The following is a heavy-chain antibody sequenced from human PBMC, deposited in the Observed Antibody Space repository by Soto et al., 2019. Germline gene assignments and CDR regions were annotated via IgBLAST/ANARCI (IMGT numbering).Heavy chain of an antibody. CDR1: GFTFSSYA. J-gene: IGHJ6*02. CDR2: ISGSGGST. D-gene: IGHD6-19*01. V-gene: IGHV3-23*01. CDR3: AKVGVAVADYYGMDV. Sequence: GGSLRLSCAASGFTFSSYAMSWVRQAPGKGLEWVSAISGSGGSTYYADSVKGRFTISRDNSKNTLYLQMNSLRAEDTAVYYCAKVGVAVADYYGMDVWGQGTTVTVYS.